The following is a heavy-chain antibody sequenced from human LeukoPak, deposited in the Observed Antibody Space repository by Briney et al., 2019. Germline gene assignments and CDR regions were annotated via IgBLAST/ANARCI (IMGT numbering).Heavy chain of an antibody. J-gene: IGHJ4*02. D-gene: IGHD4-17*01. V-gene: IGHV3-53*01. Sequence: GGSLRLSCAASGFTVSSNYMSWVRQAPGKGLEWVSVIYSGGSTYYADSVKGRFTISRDSSKNTLYLQMNSLRAEDTAVYYCARDPSVTTSGYWGQGTLVTVSS. CDR2: IYSGGST. CDR3: ARDPSVTTSGY. CDR1: GFTVSSNY.